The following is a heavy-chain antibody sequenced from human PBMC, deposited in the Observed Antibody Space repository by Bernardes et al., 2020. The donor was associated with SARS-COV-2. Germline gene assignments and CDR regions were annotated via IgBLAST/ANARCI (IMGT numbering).Heavy chain of an antibody. CDR2: IKQDGSEK. Sequence: GGSLRLSCAASGFTFSSYWMSWVRQAPGKGLEWVANIKQDGSEKYYVDSVKGRFTISRDNAKNSLYLQMNSLRAEDTAVYYCARDGKSSGGSYYYYYGMDVWGQGTTVTVSS. V-gene: IGHV3-7*01. J-gene: IGHJ6*02. D-gene: IGHD2-15*01. CDR1: GFTFSSYW. CDR3: ARDGKSSGGSYYYYYGMDV.